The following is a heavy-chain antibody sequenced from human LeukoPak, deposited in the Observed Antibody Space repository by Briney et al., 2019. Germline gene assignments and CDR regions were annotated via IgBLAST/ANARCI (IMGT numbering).Heavy chain of an antibody. CDR1: GGSFSGYY. CDR3: ARHSPRMAKPDAFDI. J-gene: IGHJ4*02. D-gene: IGHD2-2*01. V-gene: IGHV4-34*01. CDR2: INHSGST. Sequence: PSETLSLTCAVYGGSFSGYYWSWIRQPPGKGLEWIGEINHSGSTNYNPSLKSRVTISVDTSKNQFSLKLSSVTAADTAVYYCARHSPRMAKPDAFDIWGQGTLVTVSS.